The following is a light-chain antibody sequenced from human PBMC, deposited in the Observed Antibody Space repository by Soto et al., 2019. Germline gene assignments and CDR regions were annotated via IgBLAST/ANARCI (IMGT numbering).Light chain of an antibody. CDR2: GAS. V-gene: IGKV3-15*01. J-gene: IGKJ1*01. CDR3: QQYNNWPPWT. CDR1: QSVSSN. Sequence: DIVITKSPATLTTSHGERATLSCRASQSVSSNLAWYQQKPGQAPRLLIYGASTRATGIPARFSGSGSGTEFTLTISSLQSEDFAVYYCQQYNNWPPWTSCQGSKADI.